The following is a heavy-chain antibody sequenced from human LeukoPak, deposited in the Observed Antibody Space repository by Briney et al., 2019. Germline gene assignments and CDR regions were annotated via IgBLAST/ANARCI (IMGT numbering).Heavy chain of an antibody. V-gene: IGHV4-31*03. CDR3: ARTYYDILTGYYEGIDY. J-gene: IGHJ4*02. CDR1: GGSISSGGYY. D-gene: IGHD3-9*01. CDR2: IYYSGST. Sequence: SGTLSLTCTVSGGSISSGGYYWSWIRQHPGKGLEWIGYIYYSGSTYYNPSLKSRVTISVDTSKNQFSLKLSSVTAADTAVYYCARTYYDILTGYYEGIDYWGQGTLVTVSS.